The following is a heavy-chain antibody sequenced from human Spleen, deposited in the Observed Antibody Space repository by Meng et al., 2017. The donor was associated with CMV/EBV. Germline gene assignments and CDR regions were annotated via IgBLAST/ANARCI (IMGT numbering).Heavy chain of an antibody. V-gene: IGHV1-46*01. Sequence: ASVKVSCKASGYTFTSYYMHWVRQAPGQGLEWMGIINPSGGSTSYAQKFQGRVTMTRDTSTSTVYMELSSLRSEDTAVYYCASRGYCSSTSCYRDYYYGMDVWGQGTTVTVSS. D-gene: IGHD2-2*02. CDR3: ASRGYCSSTSCYRDYYYGMDV. J-gene: IGHJ6*02. CDR1: GYTFTSYY. CDR2: INPSGGST.